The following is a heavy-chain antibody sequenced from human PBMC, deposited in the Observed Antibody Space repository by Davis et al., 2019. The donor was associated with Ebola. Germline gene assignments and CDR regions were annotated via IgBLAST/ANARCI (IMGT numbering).Heavy chain of an antibody. D-gene: IGHD4-11*01. CDR2: IIPIFGTA. CDR1: GGTFSSNA. J-gene: IGHJ6*02. CDR3: ARELLDYSKNKLYYYYGMDV. Sequence: AASVKVSCKASGGTFSSNAISWVRQAPAQGLEWMGGIIPIFGTANYAQKFQGRVTITADESTSTAYMELSSLRSEDSAVFYCARELLDYSKNKLYYYYGMDVRGQGTTVTVSS. V-gene: IGHV1-69*13.